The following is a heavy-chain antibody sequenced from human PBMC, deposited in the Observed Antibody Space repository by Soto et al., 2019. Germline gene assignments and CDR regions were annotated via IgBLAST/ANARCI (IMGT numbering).Heavy chain of an antibody. CDR2: IYPGDSDT. CDR1: GDSFISDW. D-gene: IGHD2-2*02. CDR3: ARLGGWGHCSNTRCYTFDY. Sequence: VESLKISCNGSGDSFISDWIGWVRQMPWKGLEWMGIIYPGDSDTRYSPSFQGQVTISADKSISTAYLQWSSLKASDTAMYYCARLGGWGHCSNTRCYTFDYWGQGTPVTVSS. J-gene: IGHJ4*02. V-gene: IGHV5-51*01.